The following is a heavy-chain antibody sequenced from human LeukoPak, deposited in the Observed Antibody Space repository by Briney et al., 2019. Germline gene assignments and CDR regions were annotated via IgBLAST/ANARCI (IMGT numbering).Heavy chain of an antibody. CDR3: ARQARQVRGIYHRGFDY. J-gene: IGHJ4*02. CDR1: GGSISGSSYY. V-gene: IGHV4-39*01. D-gene: IGHD1-14*01. CDR2: IYYSGST. Sequence: PSETLSLTCTVSGGSISGSSYYWGWIRQPPGKGLEWIGSIYYSGSTYYNPSLKSRVTISVDTSKNQFSLKLSSVTAADTAVYYCARQARQVRGIYHRGFDYWGQGTLFTVSS.